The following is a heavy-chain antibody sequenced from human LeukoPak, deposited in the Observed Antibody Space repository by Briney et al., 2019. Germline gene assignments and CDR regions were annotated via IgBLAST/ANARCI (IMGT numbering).Heavy chain of an antibody. J-gene: IGHJ4*02. CDR1: GFTFSSYG. V-gene: IGHV3-30*18. Sequence: PGGSLRLPCAASGFTFSSYGMHWVRQAPGKGLEWVAVISYDGSNKYYADSVKGRFTISRDNSKNTLYLQMNSLRAEDTAVYYCAKDEEGLDYWGQGTLVTVSS. CDR3: AKDEEGLDY. CDR2: ISYDGSNK.